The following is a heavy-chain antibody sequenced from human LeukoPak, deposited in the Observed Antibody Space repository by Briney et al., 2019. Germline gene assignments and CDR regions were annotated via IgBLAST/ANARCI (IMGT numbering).Heavy chain of an antibody. Sequence: GGSLRLSCAASGFSFSSYWMSWVRQAPGKGLEWVANIKEDGSDKKYVDSVKGRFTTSRHNAKNSLYLQMNSLRAEDTAVYYCARMRDGYMDRYYFDYWGQGTLVTVSS. J-gene: IGHJ4*02. CDR3: ARMRDGYMDRYYFDY. CDR1: GFSFSSYW. CDR2: IKEDGSDK. V-gene: IGHV3-7*04. D-gene: IGHD5-24*01.